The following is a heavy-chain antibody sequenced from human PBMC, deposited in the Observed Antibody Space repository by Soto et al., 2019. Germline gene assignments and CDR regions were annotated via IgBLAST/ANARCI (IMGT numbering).Heavy chain of an antibody. CDR3: ARSEATVLDN. D-gene: IGHD4-17*01. CDR2: AHHSGRT. CDR1: GGSMSSSNW. J-gene: IGHJ4*02. Sequence: SETLSLTCTVSGGSMSSSNWWNWVCQPPGKGLEWIGEAHHSGRTNYNPSLRSRVTISVDKSKNHFSLKLSSVTTADTAVYYCARSEATVLDNWGQGTLVTVSS. V-gene: IGHV4-4*02.